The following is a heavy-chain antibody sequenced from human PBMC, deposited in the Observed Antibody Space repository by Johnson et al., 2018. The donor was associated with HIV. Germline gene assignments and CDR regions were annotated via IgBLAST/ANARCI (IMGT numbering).Heavy chain of an antibody. CDR2: IYSGGTT. D-gene: IGHD5-24*01. J-gene: IGHJ3*02. V-gene: IGHV3-66*02. Sequence: VQLVESGGGLVQPGGSLRLSCAASGFTFSDCAMSWVRQGPGKGLEWVSAIYSGGTTWYADSVKGRFTISRDNSKNTLYLQMNSLRAEDTAVYYCVRDRGWLQSIPDFFDIWGQGTMVTVSS. CDR3: VRDRGWLQSIPDFFDI. CDR1: GFTFSDCA.